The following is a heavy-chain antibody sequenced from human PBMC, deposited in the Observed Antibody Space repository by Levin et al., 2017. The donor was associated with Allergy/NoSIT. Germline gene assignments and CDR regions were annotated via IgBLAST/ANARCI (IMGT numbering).Heavy chain of an antibody. CDR2: MFYSGST. D-gene: IGHD2-2*02. Sequence: SETLSLTCTVSGGSMTSGTFYWSWIRQSPGKGLEWIASMFYSGSTYYNPSLKSRLTISVDTAKNQFSLDVTSVTAEDTAVDYCARNTSEQPWFETWGQGTLVTVS. J-gene: IGHJ5*02. CDR1: GGSMTSGTFY. V-gene: IGHV4-39*01. CDR3: ARNTSEQPWFET.